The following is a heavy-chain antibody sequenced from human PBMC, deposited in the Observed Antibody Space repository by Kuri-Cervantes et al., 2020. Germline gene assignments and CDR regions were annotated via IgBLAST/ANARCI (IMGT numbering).Heavy chain of an antibody. CDR2: IYYSGST. Sequence: SETLSLTCAVSGGSISSSSYYWGWIRQPPGKGLEWIGSIYYSGSTYYNPSLKSRVTISVDTSKNQFSLKLSSVTAADTAVYYCARLSYYYDSSESGPWGQGTLVTVSS. J-gene: IGHJ5*02. CDR1: GGSISSSSYY. CDR3: ARLSYYYDSSESGP. V-gene: IGHV4-39*01. D-gene: IGHD3-22*01.